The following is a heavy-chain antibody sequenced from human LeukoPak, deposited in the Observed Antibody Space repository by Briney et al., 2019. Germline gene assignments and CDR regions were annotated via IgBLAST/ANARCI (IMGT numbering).Heavy chain of an antibody. V-gene: IGHV3-21*01. CDR2: ISSSSSYI. D-gene: IGHD3-9*01. J-gene: IGHJ4*02. CDR3: VRRGRKPDYDILTGYSQRGEFDY. Sequence: GGSLRLSCAASGFTFSSYSMNWLRQAPGKGLEWVSSISSSSSYIYYPGSVKGRFTISRGNAKNSLYLQMNRLGVEDTAVYYCVRRGRKPDYDILTGYSQRGEFDYWGQGTLVTVSS. CDR1: GFTFSSYS.